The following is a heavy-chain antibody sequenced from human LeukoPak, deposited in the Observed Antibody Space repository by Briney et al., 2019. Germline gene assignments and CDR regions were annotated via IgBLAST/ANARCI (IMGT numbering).Heavy chain of an antibody. D-gene: IGHD4-17*01. V-gene: IGHV1-2*02. Sequence: GASVKVSCTASGYTFTGYYMHWVRQAPGQGLEWMGWINPNSGGTNYAQKFQGRVTMTRDTSISTAYMELSRLRSDDTAVYYCASADYGDYYYFDYWGQGTLVTVSS. J-gene: IGHJ4*02. CDR1: GYTFTGYY. CDR2: INPNSGGT. CDR3: ASADYGDYYYFDY.